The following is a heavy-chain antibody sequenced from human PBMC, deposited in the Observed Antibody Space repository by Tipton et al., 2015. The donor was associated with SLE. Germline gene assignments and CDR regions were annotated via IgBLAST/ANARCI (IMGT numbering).Heavy chain of an antibody. J-gene: IGHJ3*02. V-gene: IGHV4-38-2*01. D-gene: IGHD3-16*01. CDR3: VRGGAFHI. Sequence: TLSLTCAVSGFSISNHYYWGWVRLPPGKGLAWIGSVYQRDSKYCNPSLKSRVTISVDTSKNQFSLNLNSVTAADTAVYYCVRGGAFHIWGQGTKVTVSS. CDR2: VYQRDSK. CDR1: GFSISNHYY.